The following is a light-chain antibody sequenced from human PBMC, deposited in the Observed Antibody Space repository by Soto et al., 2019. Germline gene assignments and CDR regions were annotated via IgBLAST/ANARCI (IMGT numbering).Light chain of an antibody. Sequence: QSALTQPRSVSGSPGQSVTISCTGTSSDVGGYNYVSWYQQHPGKAPKLMIYDVSKRPSGVPDRFSGSKSGNTASLTISGLQAEDEADYYCCSSSGIYSYVFGTGTKVTVL. CDR1: SSDVGGYNY. CDR3: CSSSGIYSYV. J-gene: IGLJ1*01. CDR2: DVS. V-gene: IGLV2-11*01.